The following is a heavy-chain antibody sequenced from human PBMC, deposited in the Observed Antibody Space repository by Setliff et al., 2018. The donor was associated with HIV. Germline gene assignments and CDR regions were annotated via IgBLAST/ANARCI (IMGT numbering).Heavy chain of an antibody. D-gene: IGHD3-22*01. CDR2: VFYTGST. J-gene: IGHJ4*02. V-gene: IGHV4-59*08. CDR1: GGSIRGYY. Sequence: PSETLSLTCTVSGGSIRGYYWSWLRQPPWKGLEWIGYVFYTGSTTYSPSLKGRLTISVDTSQHQFALKLTSVTDADTAVYYCARQVPIPAVAVTPIDFWGQGILVTVSS. CDR3: ARQVPIPAVAVTPIDF.